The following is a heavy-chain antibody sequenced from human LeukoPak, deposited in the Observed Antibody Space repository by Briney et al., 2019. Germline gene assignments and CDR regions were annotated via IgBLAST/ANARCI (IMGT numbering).Heavy chain of an antibody. Sequence: GGSLRLSCAASGFTFSSYWMSWVRLAPGKGLECVANIKQDGSEKYYVDSVKGRFTISRDNAKKSLYLQMNSLRAEDTAVYYCARDLYRIVVVPHYFDYWGQGTLVTVSS. CDR2: IKQDGSEK. CDR3: ARDLYRIVVVPHYFDY. V-gene: IGHV3-7*01. J-gene: IGHJ4*02. CDR1: GFTFSSYW. D-gene: IGHD3-22*01.